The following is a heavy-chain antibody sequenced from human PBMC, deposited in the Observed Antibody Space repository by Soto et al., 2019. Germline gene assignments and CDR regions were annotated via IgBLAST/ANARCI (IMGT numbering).Heavy chain of an antibody. J-gene: IGHJ6*02. Sequence: SVKVSCKASGGTFSSYTISWVRQAPGEGLEWMGRIIPILGIANYAQKFQGRVTITADTSTSTAYMELRSLRSDDTAMYFCARGGYYDSSGSRNYYYYGMNVWGQGTTVTVPS. CDR2: IIPILGIA. D-gene: IGHD3-22*01. V-gene: IGHV1-69*02. CDR3: ARGGYYDSSGSRNYYYYGMNV. CDR1: GGTFSSYT.